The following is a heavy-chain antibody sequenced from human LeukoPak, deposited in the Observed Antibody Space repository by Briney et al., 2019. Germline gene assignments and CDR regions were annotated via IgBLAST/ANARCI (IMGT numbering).Heavy chain of an antibody. J-gene: IGHJ2*01. D-gene: IGHD6-19*01. CDR3: AKTVAGYWYFDL. V-gene: IGHV4-4*07. CDR1: GGSISSYY. Sequence: SETLSLTCTVSGGSISSYYWSWIRQPAGKGLEWIGRIYTSWSTNYNPSLKSRVTISVDPSKNQFSLKLNSVTAADTAVYYCAKTVAGYWYFDLWGRGTLVTVSS. CDR2: IYTSWST.